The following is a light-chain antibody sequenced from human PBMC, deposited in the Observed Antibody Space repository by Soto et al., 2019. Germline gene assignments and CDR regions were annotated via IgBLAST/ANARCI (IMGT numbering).Light chain of an antibody. CDR1: QSLLHTDGKTY. J-gene: IGKJ4*01. CDR3: MQSAQLPLT. CDR2: EVS. Sequence: DVVMTQTPISLSVTPGQPASISCESSQSLLHTDGKTYLYWYLQKPSQPPQILIYEVSNLFSGVPDRFSGSGSGTYFTLKISRVEAEDVGVYYCMQSAQLPLTFGGGTKVEIK. V-gene: IGKV2D-29*01.